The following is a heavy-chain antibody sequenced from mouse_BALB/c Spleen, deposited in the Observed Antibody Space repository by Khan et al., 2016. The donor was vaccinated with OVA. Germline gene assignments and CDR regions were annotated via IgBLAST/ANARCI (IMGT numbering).Heavy chain of an antibody. CDR3: TRDGNGAHWYIDV. D-gene: IGHD2-1*01. CDR2: ISSGSTYT. Sequence: EVELVESGGGLVRPGGSLKLSCAASGFSFTSYTMSWVRQTPGKGLEWVATISSGSTYTYYPQSVKGRFTISRDNAKNTLYLQMSSLKSEDTAMYYCTRDGNGAHWYIDVWGAGTTVTVSS. V-gene: IGHV5-6-4*01. CDR1: GFSFTSYT. J-gene: IGHJ1*01.